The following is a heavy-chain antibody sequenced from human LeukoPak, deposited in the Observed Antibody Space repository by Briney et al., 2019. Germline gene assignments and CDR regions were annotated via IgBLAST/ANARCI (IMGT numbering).Heavy chain of an antibody. J-gene: IGHJ5*02. CDR3: ARALNDYDILTGYYLDWFGP. D-gene: IGHD3-9*01. CDR1: GGSISSYY. Sequence: SETLSLTCTVSGGSISSYYWSWIRQPAGKGLEWIGRIYTSGSTNYNPSLKSRVTMSVDTSKNQFSLKLSSVTAADTAVYYCARALNDYDILTGYYLDWFGPWGQGTLVTVSS. V-gene: IGHV4-4*07. CDR2: IYTSGST.